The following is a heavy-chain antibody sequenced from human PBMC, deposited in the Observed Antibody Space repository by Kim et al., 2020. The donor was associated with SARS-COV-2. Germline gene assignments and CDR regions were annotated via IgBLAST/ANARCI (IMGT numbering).Heavy chain of an antibody. V-gene: IGHV4-39*01. Sequence: YYTPSLKSRVTLSVDTSRNQFSLKLSSVTAADTAVYYCARTKYSSGWADYWGQGTLVTVFS. J-gene: IGHJ4*02. D-gene: IGHD6-19*01. CDR3: ARTKYSSGWADY.